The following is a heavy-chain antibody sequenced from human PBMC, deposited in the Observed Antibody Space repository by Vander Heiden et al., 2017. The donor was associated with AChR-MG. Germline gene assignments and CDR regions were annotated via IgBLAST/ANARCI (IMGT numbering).Heavy chain of an antibody. CDR2: ISGSGGST. D-gene: IGHD3-10*01. CDR3: AKDRITMVQGVTAHAFDI. V-gene: IGHV3-23*01. CDR1: GFTFSSYA. J-gene: IGHJ3*02. Sequence: EVQLLESGGGLVQPGGSLRLSCAASGFTFSSYAMSWVRQAPGKGLEWVSAISGSGGSTYYADSVKGRFTISRDNSKNTLYLQMNSLRAEDTAVYYCAKDRITMVQGVTAHAFDIWGQGTMVTVSS.